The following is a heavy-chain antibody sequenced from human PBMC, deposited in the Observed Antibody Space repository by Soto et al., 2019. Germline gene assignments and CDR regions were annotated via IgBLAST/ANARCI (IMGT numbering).Heavy chain of an antibody. CDR3: AREYSGYPPLDY. J-gene: IGHJ4*02. D-gene: IGHD5-12*01. Sequence: ASVKVSCKASGYTFTSYAMHWVRQAPGQRLEWMGWINAGNGNTKYSQKFQGRVTITRDTSASTAYMELSSLRSEDTAVYYCAREYSGYPPLDYWGQGTLVTVSS. V-gene: IGHV1-3*01. CDR1: GYTFTSYA. CDR2: INAGNGNT.